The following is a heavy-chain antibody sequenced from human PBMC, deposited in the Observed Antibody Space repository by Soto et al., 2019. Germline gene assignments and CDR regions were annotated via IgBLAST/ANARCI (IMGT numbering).Heavy chain of an antibody. J-gene: IGHJ6*02. CDR1: GFTFSSYW. D-gene: IGHD4-4*01. Sequence: GGSLRLSCAASGFTFSSYWMHWVRQAPGKGLVWVSRINSDGSSTSYADSVKGRFTISRDNAKNTLYLQMNSLRAEDTAVYYCARDLGDYSNYFYYYYYGMDVWGQGTTVTVSS. V-gene: IGHV3-74*01. CDR2: INSDGSST. CDR3: ARDLGDYSNYFYYYYYGMDV.